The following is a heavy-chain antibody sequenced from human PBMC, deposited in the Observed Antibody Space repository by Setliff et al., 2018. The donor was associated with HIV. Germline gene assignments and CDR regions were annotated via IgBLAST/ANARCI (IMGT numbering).Heavy chain of an antibody. CDR1: GGTFSSYG. Sequence: GASVKVSCKTSGGTFSSYGISWVRQAPGQGLEWIGGIIPIFGTRNYAQKFQGRLTITADELTSTAYMELSSLRSEDTAVYYCARFDHYGDYGRIGDAFDIWGQGTMVTVSS. CDR3: ARFDHYGDYGRIGDAFDI. V-gene: IGHV1-69*13. CDR2: IIPIFGTR. D-gene: IGHD4-17*01. J-gene: IGHJ3*02.